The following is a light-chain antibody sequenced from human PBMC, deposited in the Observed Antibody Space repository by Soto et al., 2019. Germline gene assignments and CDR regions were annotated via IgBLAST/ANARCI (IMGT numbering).Light chain of an antibody. CDR1: QAVNSW. J-gene: IGKJ2*01. V-gene: IGKV1-5*03. Sequence: IQMTQSPSTVSASVGDRVTITCRARQAVNSWVAWYQHKSGKAPKLLIYRAATLENGVPARFSGSGSETEFTLTISGLQPDDSGTYYCQQYYTYPNTFGQGTKVEIK. CDR2: RAA. CDR3: QQYYTYPNT.